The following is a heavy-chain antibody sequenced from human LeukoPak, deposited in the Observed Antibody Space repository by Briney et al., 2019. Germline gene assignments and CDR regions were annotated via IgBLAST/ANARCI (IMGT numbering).Heavy chain of an antibody. D-gene: IGHD2-15*01. CDR1: GASISNYY. V-gene: IGHV4-4*07. J-gene: IGHJ4*02. CDR3: AREYCGGGNCYSLYYFDY. CDR2: LYTTGNT. Sequence: PSETLSLTCTVSGASISNYYWSWIRQPAGKALEWIGRLYTTGNTNGTPSLRSRVTMSVDTSKNQFSLRLSSVTAADTAVYYCAREYCGGGNCYSLYYFDYWGQGTLVTVSS.